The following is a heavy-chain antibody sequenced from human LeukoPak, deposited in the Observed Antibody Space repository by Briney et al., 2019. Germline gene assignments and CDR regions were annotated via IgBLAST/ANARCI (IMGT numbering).Heavy chain of an antibody. CDR1: GGTFSSYV. CDR3: ARVPSRSSWYLHHRDLMSWFDP. Sequence: GASVKVSCKASGGTFSSYVISWVRQAPGQGLEWMGRIIPIFGTANYAQKFQGRVTITTDESTSTAYMELSSLRSEDTAVYYCARVPSRSSWYLHHRDLMSWFDPWGQGTLVTVSS. D-gene: IGHD6-13*01. V-gene: IGHV1-69*05. CDR2: IIPIFGTA. J-gene: IGHJ5*02.